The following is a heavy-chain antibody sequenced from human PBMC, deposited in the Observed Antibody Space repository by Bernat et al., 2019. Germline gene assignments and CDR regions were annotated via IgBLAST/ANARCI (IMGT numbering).Heavy chain of an antibody. CDR2: IRSKANSYAT. J-gene: IGHJ4*02. Sequence: VQLVESGGGLVQPGGSLKLSCAASGFTFSGSAMHWVRQASGKGLEWVGRIRSKANSYATAYAASVKGRFTISRDDSKNTAYLQMNSLKTEDTAVYYCTTTVTTFDYWGQGTLVTVSS. CDR3: TTTVTTFDY. V-gene: IGHV3-73*02. D-gene: IGHD4-17*01. CDR1: GFTFSGSA.